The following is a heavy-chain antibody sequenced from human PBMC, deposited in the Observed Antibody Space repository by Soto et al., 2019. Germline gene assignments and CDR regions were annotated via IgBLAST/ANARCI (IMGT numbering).Heavy chain of an antibody. D-gene: IGHD4-4*01. J-gene: IGHJ4*02. CDR1: GFTFSSYG. V-gene: IGHV3-30*18. CDR2: ISYDGSNK. Sequence: QVQLVESGGGVVQPGRSLRLSCAASGFTFSSYGMHWVRQAPGKGLEWVAVISYDGSNKYYADSVKGRFTISRDNSKNTLYLQMNSLRAEDTAVYYCAKDSLQTLGYWGQGTLVTVSS. CDR3: AKDSLQTLGY.